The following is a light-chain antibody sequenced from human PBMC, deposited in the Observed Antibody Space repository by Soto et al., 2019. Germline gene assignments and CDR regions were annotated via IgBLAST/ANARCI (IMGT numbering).Light chain of an antibody. CDR1: QDIANY. CDR3: QQYDNLTLT. V-gene: IGKV1-33*01. CDR2: DAS. Sequence: DIQRTQSPSSLSASVGDRVTITCQASQDIANYLNWYQQKAGRAPKFLIYDASNLETGVPSRFSGSGSGTDFTLTISSLKTEDIATYYCQQYDNLTLTFGGGTKVDIK. J-gene: IGKJ4*01.